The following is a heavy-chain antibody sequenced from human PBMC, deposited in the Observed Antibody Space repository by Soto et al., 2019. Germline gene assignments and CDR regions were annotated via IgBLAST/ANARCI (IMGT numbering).Heavy chain of an antibody. CDR2: IKQDGSEQ. V-gene: IGHV3-7*03. Sequence: EVQLVESGGGLVQPGGSLRLSCAASGFTFSSYWMSWVRQAPGKGLEWVANIKQDGSEQYYVDSVKGRFTISRDNAENSLYLQMNSLRAEDTAVYYCARDWRDGYNRNFDYWGQGTLVTVSS. D-gene: IGHD5-12*01. CDR1: GFTFSSYW. CDR3: ARDWRDGYNRNFDY. J-gene: IGHJ4*02.